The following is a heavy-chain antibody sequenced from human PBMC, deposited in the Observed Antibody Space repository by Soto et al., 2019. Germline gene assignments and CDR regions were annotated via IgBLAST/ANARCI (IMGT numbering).Heavy chain of an antibody. J-gene: IGHJ5*02. Sequence: QLQLQESGPGLVKPSETLSLTCTVSGGSISSRGYYWGWIRQPPGKGLEWIGTIYYSGSTYYNPSLKSRVTISVDTSKNQFSLKLSSETAADTAVYYCATSNWFDPLGQGTLVTVSS. CDR3: ATSNWFDP. CDR1: GGSISSRGYY. CDR2: IYYSGST. V-gene: IGHV4-39*01.